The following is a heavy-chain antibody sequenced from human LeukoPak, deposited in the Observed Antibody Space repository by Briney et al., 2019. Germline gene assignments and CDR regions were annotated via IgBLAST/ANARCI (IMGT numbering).Heavy chain of an antibody. V-gene: IGHV3-74*01. CDR3: GRIAINANNGMDV. CDR2: INADGSGT. CDR1: GFSFSNYW. J-gene: IGHJ6*02. Sequence: GGSLRLSCAASGFSFSNYWMHWVRQAPEKGLVGVSHINADGSGTYYADSVQGRFTISRDNAKNTLYLQMHSLRAEDTAVYYCGRIAINANNGMDVWGQGTTVTVSS. D-gene: IGHD1/OR15-1a*01.